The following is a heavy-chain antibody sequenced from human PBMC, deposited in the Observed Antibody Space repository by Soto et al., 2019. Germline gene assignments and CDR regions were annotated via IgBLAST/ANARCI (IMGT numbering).Heavy chain of an antibody. CDR1: GGSISSYY. D-gene: IGHD3-3*01. J-gene: IGHJ4*02. CDR2: IYYRGST. Sequence: SETLSLTCTVSGGSISSYYWSWIRQPPGKGLEWIGYIYYRGSTNYNPSLKSRVTISIDTSKSQFSLKLSSVTAEDTAVYYCATDHYDFWSGYYYWGQGTLVTVSS. V-gene: IGHV4-59*01. CDR3: ATDHYDFWSGYYY.